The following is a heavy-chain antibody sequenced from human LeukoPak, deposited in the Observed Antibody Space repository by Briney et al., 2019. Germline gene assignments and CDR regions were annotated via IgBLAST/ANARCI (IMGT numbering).Heavy chain of an antibody. D-gene: IGHD4-17*01. CDR2: LIPIPGIA. J-gene: IGHJ4*02. CDR3: SRRTVTVDY. V-gene: IGHV1-69*04. CDR1: GGTFSSYV. Sequence: SVKVSCKASGGTFSSYVITWVRQAPGQGLKWMGRLIPIPGIANYAQKFQGRVTITADKSATTAYMEVSSLTSEDTAVYYCSRRTVTVDYWGQGTLVTVSS.